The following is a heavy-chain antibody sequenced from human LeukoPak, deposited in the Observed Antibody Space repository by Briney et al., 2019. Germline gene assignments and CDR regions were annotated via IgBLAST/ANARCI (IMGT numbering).Heavy chain of an antibody. CDR1: GGSFSGYY. D-gene: IGHD5-24*01. V-gene: IGHV4-34*01. Sequence: SETLSLTCAVYGGSFSGYYWSWIRQPPGKGLGWIGEINHSGSTNYNPSLKSRVTISVDTSKNQFSLKLSSVTAADTAVYYCARMGPEMATIRDYWGQGTLVTVSS. J-gene: IGHJ4*02. CDR3: ARMGPEMATIRDY. CDR2: INHSGST.